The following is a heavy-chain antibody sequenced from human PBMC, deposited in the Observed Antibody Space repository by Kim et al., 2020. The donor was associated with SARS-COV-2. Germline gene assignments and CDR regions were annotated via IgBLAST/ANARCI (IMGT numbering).Heavy chain of an antibody. D-gene: IGHD5-12*01. V-gene: IGHV3-13*01. Sequence: GGSLRLSCAASGFTFSNYDMHWVRQPTGKGLEWVSGIGTAGDTYYEGSVKGRFTISRENVKNSLYLQMNSLTAGDTAVYYCARLFKEYSGYPFYFDYWGQGALVTVSS. CDR3: ARLFKEYSGYPFYFDY. CDR2: IGTAGDT. CDR1: GFTFSNYD. J-gene: IGHJ4*02.